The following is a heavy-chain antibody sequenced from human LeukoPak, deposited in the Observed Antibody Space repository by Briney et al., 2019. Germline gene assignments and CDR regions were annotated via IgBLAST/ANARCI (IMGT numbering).Heavy chain of an antibody. J-gene: IGHJ4*02. D-gene: IGHD3-10*01. CDR2: ITGIGGRA. V-gene: IGHV3-23*01. CDR1: GLTFSSDA. Sequence: GGTLRLSCAASGLTFSSDAMSWVRQAPGKGLEWVSAITGIGGRAYYADSVKGRFTISRDNSKNTLYLQMNSLRAEDTAVYYCAKAAYGSESYYDPFDYWGQGTLVTVSS. CDR3: AKAAYGSESYYDPFDY.